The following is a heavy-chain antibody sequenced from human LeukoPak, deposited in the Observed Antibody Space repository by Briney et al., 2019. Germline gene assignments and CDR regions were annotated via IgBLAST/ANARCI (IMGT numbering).Heavy chain of an antibody. J-gene: IGHJ5*02. D-gene: IGHD1-26*01. CDR3: ARDRERRNWFDP. CDR1: GGSISSSSYY. V-gene: IGHV4-39*07. Sequence: SETLSLTCTVSGGSISSSSYYWGWIRQPPGKGLEWIGSIYYSGSTYYNPSLKSRITISVDTSKNQFSLKLSSVTAADTAVYYCARDRERRNWFDPWGQGTLVTVSS. CDR2: IYYSGST.